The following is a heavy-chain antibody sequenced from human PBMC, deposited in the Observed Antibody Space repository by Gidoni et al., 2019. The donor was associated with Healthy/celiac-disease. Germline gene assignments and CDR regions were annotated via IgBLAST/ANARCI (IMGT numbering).Heavy chain of an antibody. CDR3: ARVAYDYVWGSYRYLLDY. J-gene: IGHJ4*02. CDR1: GFSLSTSGLC. D-gene: IGHD3-16*02. CDR2: MDWDDDK. V-gene: IGHV2-70*15. Sequence: QVTLRESRPALVKPTQTLTLTCPFSGFSLSTSGLCVSWIRQPPGKALEWLARMDWDDDKYYSTSLKTRLTISKDTSKNQVVLTMTNMDPVDTATYYCARVAYDYVWGSYRYLLDYWGQGTLVTVSS.